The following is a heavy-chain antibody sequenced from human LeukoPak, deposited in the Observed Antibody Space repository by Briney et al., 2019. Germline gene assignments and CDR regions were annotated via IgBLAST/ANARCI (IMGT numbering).Heavy chain of an antibody. CDR1: GGSISSNSYY. CDR3: VRTLGADGYKIDY. CDR2: LYHSGSP. J-gene: IGHJ4*02. V-gene: IGHV4-39*01. Sequence: PSETLSLTCTVSGGSISSNSYYWGWIRQPPGKGLEYVGSLYHSGSPSYNPSLKSRVTMSVDTSKNQFSLRLTSVTAADTAVYYCVRTLGADGYKIDYWGQGTLVAVSS. D-gene: IGHD5-24*01.